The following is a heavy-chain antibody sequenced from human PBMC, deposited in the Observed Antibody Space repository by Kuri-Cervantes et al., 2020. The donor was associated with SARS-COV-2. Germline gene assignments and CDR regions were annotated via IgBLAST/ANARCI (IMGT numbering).Heavy chain of an antibody. D-gene: IGHD2-2*01. J-gene: IGHJ3*02. CDR3: ANTIVVVPAASPDAFDI. V-gene: IGHV4-39*01. Sequence: GSLRLSCTVSGGSISSSSYYWGWIRQPPGKGLEWIGSIYYSGSTYYNPSLKSRVTISVDTSKNQFSLKLSSVTAADTAVYYCANTIVVVPAASPDAFDIWGQGKMVTVAS. CDR2: IYYSGST. CDR1: GGSISSSSYY.